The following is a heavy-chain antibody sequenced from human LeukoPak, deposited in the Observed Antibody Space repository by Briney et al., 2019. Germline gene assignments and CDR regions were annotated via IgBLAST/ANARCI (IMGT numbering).Heavy chain of an antibody. CDR2: ISGYNGNT. Sequence: ASVKVSCKGSGYTFSSYGITWVRQAPGQGLERMGWISGYNGNTNYAQKLQGRVTMTTDTPTSTAYMQLRSLRSDDTAVYYCATGRYYDSSGGFDYWGQGTLITVSS. CDR3: ATGRYYDSSGGFDY. V-gene: IGHV1-18*01. CDR1: GYTFSSYG. J-gene: IGHJ4*02. D-gene: IGHD3-22*01.